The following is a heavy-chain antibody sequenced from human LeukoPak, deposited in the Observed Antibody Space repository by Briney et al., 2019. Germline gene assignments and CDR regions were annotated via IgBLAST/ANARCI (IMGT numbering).Heavy chain of an antibody. D-gene: IGHD4-17*01. J-gene: IGHJ6*03. CDR2: ISSTSSTI. Sequence: GGSLRLSCAASGFTFSSSDMHWVRQAPGKGLEWVSYISSTSSTIYYADSVKGRFTISRDTAKNSLYLQMNSLRAEDTAVYSCARGDYGDYWNYYYMDVWGKGTTVTVSS. V-gene: IGHV3-48*01. CDR3: ARGDYGDYWNYYYMDV. CDR1: GFTFSSSD.